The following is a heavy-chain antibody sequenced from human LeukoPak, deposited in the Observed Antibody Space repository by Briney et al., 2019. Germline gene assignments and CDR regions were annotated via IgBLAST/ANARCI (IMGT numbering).Heavy chain of an antibody. CDR2: INAGNGNT. Sequence: ASVKVSCKASGYTFTNQDIHWVRQAPGQRLEWMGWINAGNGNTKYSQDFQGRVAITRDTSASTAYMELSSLRSEDMAVYYCAREQSGVRTPGFDYWGQGTLVTVSS. J-gene: IGHJ4*02. V-gene: IGHV1-3*03. D-gene: IGHD7-27*01. CDR1: GYTFTNQD. CDR3: AREQSGVRTPGFDY.